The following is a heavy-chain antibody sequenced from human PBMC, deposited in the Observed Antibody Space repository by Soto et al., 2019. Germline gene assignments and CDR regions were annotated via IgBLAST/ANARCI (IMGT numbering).Heavy chain of an antibody. D-gene: IGHD3-22*01. J-gene: IGHJ4*02. CDR3: ARGYYDSSGYYSDY. Sequence: KPSETLSLTCTVSGGSMSPYYWSWIRQPPGKGLEWIGYMYYSGSSNTSPSLKSRVTMSVDTSKNQFSLKLSSVSAADTAVYFCARGYYDSSGYYSDYWGQGTLVTVSS. V-gene: IGHV4-59*01. CDR1: GGSMSPYY. CDR2: MYYSGSS.